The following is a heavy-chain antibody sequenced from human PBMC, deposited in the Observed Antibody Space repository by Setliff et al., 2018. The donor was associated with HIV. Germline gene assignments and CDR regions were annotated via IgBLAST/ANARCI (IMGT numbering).Heavy chain of an antibody. CDR3: ARGPGYHTLDYFES. V-gene: IGHV3-21*01. D-gene: IGHD5-12*01. CDR2: ISSSSSYI. J-gene: IGHJ4*02. CDR1: GFTFSSYS. Sequence: GGSLRLSCAASGFTFSSYSMTWVRQAPGKGLEWVSSISSSSSYIYYADSVKGRFTISRDNDKNSVHLQMTSLRAEDTAVYYCARGPGYHTLDYFESWGQGTLVTVSS.